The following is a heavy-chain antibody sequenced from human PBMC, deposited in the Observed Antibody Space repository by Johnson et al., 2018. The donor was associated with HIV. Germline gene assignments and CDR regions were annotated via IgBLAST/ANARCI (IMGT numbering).Heavy chain of an antibody. Sequence: QMLLVESGGGVVQPGRSLRLSCGGSGFTFRNYDLHWVRQAPGKGLEWVAVILYDGSHLGCADSVKDRFTISRDVSKNTVYLQMSSLKPEDTAVYYCTRDRIQIWSYVGTFDTWGPGALVTVSS. V-gene: IGHV3-30*04. CDR2: ILYDGSHL. CDR1: GFTFRNYD. D-gene: IGHD5-18*01. J-gene: IGHJ3*02. CDR3: TRDRIQIWSYVGTFDT.